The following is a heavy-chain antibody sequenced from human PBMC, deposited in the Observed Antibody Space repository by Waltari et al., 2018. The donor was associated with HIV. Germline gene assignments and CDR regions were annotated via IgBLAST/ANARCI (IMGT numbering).Heavy chain of an antibody. V-gene: IGHV4-4*02. CDR3: ARGLGNGSGSYYYYYGMDV. CDR1: GGSISSSKC. D-gene: IGHD3-10*01. CDR2: MFHSGSS. Sequence: QVQLQESGSGLVKPSGTLSLTCAVSGGSISSSKCWSWVRQPPVKRLAWIGEMFHSGSSNNNPSRKSRVTISLDKSKNPFSRKRSSMTAAHTAVYYCARGLGNGSGSYYYYYGMDVWGQGTTVTVSS. J-gene: IGHJ6*02.